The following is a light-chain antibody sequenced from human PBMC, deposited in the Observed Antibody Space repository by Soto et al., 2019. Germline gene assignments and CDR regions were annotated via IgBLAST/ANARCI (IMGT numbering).Light chain of an antibody. V-gene: IGLV1-40*01. CDR3: QSYDSSLSGSV. CDR2: GNS. Sequence: QSVLTQPPSVSGAPGQRVTISCTESSSNIGAGYDVHWYQQLPRTAPKLLIYGNSNRPSGVPDRFSGSKSGTSASLAITGLQAEDEADYYCQSYDSSLSGSVFGGGTKLTV. J-gene: IGLJ2*01. CDR1: SSNIGAGYD.